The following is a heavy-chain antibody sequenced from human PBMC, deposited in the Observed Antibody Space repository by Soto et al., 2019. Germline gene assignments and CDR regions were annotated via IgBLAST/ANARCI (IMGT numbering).Heavy chain of an antibody. J-gene: IGHJ4*02. V-gene: IGHV3-73*01. CDR3: TRQNGDFFEY. CDR2: IRTKASRYAT. D-gene: IGHD4-17*01. CDR1: GFTFSGSA. Sequence: GGSLRLSCAASGFTFSGSAMHWVRQASGKGLEWVGHIRTKASRYATVYAESVKGRFTISRDDSKNTAYLQVNSLKTEDTAVYYCTRQNGDFFEYWGQGALVTVSS.